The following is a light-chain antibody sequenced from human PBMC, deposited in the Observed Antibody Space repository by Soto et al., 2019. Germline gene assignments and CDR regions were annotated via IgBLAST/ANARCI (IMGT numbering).Light chain of an antibody. Sequence: EIVMTQSPATLSVSPGERATLSCRASQSVSGNLAWYQQKPGQAPRLLFYGASTRATGIPARFSGTGSGTDFTLTISSLQSEDFAVYYCQQYNNWPPTFGQGTKVEIK. V-gene: IGKV3-15*01. CDR1: QSVSGN. CDR2: GAS. J-gene: IGKJ1*01. CDR3: QQYNNWPPT.